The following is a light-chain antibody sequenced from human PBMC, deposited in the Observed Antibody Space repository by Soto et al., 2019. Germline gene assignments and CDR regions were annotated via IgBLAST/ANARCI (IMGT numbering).Light chain of an antibody. Sequence: DIQMTQSPSSVSASVVDRVTITCRASQGIISWLAWYQQKPGKAPMLLIYAASSLQSGVPSMLSGSGSGTDVTLSISSRQSDYFATYYCQQANSFPITFGGGTKVEIK. CDR3: QQANSFPIT. CDR1: QGIISW. V-gene: IGKV1-12*01. CDR2: AAS. J-gene: IGKJ4*01.